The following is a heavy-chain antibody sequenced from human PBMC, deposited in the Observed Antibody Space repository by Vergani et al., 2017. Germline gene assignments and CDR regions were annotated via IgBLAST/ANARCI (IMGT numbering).Heavy chain of an antibody. D-gene: IGHD3-3*01. CDR3: AGPGNTYYDFLNYGMDV. CDR2: IWYDGSNK. V-gene: IGHV3-33*01. J-gene: IGHJ6*02. Sequence: QVQLVQSGAEVKKPGSSVKVSCKASGGTFSSYGMHWVRQAPGKGLEWVAVIWYDGSNKYYADSVKGRFTISRDNSKNTLYLQMNSLRAEDTAVYYCAGPGNTYYDFLNYGMDVWGQGTTVTVSS. CDR1: GGTFSSYG.